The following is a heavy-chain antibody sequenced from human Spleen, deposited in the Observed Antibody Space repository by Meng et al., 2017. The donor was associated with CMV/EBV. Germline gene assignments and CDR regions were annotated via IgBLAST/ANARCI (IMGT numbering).Heavy chain of an antibody. Sequence: ASVKVSCKASGYTFTGYYMHWVRQAPGQGLEWMGWINPNSGGTNYAQKFQGRVTMTRDTSISTAYMELSRLRSDDTAVYYCARDRQWLASGGGMDVWGQGTTVTVSS. CDR1: GYTFTGYY. V-gene: IGHV1-2*02. CDR2: INPNSGGT. D-gene: IGHD6-19*01. J-gene: IGHJ6*02. CDR3: ARDRQWLASGGGMDV.